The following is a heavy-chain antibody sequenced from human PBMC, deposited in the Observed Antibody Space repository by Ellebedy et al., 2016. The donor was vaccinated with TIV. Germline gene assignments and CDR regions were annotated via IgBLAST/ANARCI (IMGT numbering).Heavy chain of an antibody. J-gene: IGHJ4*01. Sequence: SETLSLTCGVYGGSFTGYYYSWIRQPPGKGLEWIGEINQSGSATYKPSLMGRVTISADMSRNQFSLRLTSVTAADTAVYYCAEGRSGWYYFDYWGHGTLVTVSS. D-gene: IGHD6-19*01. CDR2: INQSGSA. CDR3: AEGRSGWYYFDY. V-gene: IGHV4-34*01. CDR1: GGSFTGYY.